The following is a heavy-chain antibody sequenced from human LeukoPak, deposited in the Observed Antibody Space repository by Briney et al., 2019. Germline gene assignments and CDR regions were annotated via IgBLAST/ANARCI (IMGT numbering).Heavy chain of an antibody. V-gene: IGHV4-30-4*01. CDR2: IYYSGST. D-gene: IGHD1-1*01. J-gene: IGHJ4*02. CDR1: GGSISSGNYY. CDR3: AREFKGMTTLGD. Sequence: SETLSLTCTVSGGSISSGNYYWTWIRQPPGKGLEWIGYIYYSGSTYYNPSLKSRVTISVDTSRNQFSLKLNSVTAADPAVYCCAREFKGMTTLGDWGQGTLGTVSS.